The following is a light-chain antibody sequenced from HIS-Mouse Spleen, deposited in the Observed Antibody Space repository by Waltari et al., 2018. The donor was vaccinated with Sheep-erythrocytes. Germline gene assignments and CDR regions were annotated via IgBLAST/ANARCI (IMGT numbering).Light chain of an antibody. V-gene: IGLV1-40*01. CDR3: QSYDSSLSGPWV. Sequence: QSVLTQPPSVSGAPGQRVTIPCPGSSSHIGAGYDVPWSQQLPGTAPKLLIYGNSNRPSGVPDRFSGSKSGTSASLAITGLQAEDEADYYCQSYDSSLSGPWVFGGGTKLTVL. J-gene: IGLJ3*02. CDR2: GNS. CDR1: SSHIGAGYD.